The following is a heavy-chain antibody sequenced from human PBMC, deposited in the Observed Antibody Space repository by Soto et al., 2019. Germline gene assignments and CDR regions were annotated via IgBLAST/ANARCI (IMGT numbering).Heavy chain of an antibody. Sequence: GALXLSWAASGCTVSSNYMSWVRQAPGKGLEWVSVIYSGGSTYYADSVKGRFSISRHNSKNTLYLQMNSLRAEATAVYYCARFNPTYYFDYWGEGPLVTVSS. CDR1: GCTVSSNY. V-gene: IGHV3-53*04. CDR2: IYSGGST. CDR3: ARFNPTYYFDY. J-gene: IGHJ4*02.